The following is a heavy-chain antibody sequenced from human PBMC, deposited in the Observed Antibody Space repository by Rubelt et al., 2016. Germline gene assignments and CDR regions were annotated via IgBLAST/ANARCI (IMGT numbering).Heavy chain of an antibody. J-gene: IGHJ6*02. CDR3: AMTTVKYYYHGMDV. D-gene: IGHD4-17*01. Sequence: EVQLLESGGGLVQPGGSLRLSCAASGLTVSSNYMSWIRQAPGKGLEWVSSIYSTGSTYYVDSVKGRFTMSRENSQKTLSLQMNSLRAEDTALYYLAMTTVKYYYHGMDVWGQGTTVTVSS. CDR1: GLTVSSNY. V-gene: IGHV3-66*02. CDR2: IYSTGST.